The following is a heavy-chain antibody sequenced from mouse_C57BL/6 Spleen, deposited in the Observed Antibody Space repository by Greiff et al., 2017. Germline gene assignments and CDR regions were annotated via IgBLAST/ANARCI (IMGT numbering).Heavy chain of an antibody. J-gene: IGHJ4*01. CDR1: GYTFTSYW. Sequence: QVQLQQPGAELVKPGASVKMSCKASGYTFTSYWITWVKQRPGQGLEWMGDIYPGSGSTNYNEKFKSKATLTVDTSSSTAYMQLSSLTSEDSAVYYCARGGSSGYEDAMDYWGQGTSVTVSS. D-gene: IGHD3-2*02. V-gene: IGHV1-55*01. CDR2: IYPGSGST. CDR3: ARGGSSGYEDAMDY.